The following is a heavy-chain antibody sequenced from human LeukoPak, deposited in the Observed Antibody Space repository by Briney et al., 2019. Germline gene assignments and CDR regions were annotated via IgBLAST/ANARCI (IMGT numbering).Heavy chain of an antibody. Sequence: QTGGSLRLSCAASGFTFSSYAMSWVRQAPGKGLEWVSAISGSGGSTYYADSVKGRFTISRDNSKNTLYLQMNSLRAEDTAVYYCAAGQDSSGYPDYWGQGTLVTVSS. D-gene: IGHD3-22*01. CDR2: ISGSGGST. V-gene: IGHV3-23*01. J-gene: IGHJ4*02. CDR3: AAGQDSSGYPDY. CDR1: GFTFSSYA.